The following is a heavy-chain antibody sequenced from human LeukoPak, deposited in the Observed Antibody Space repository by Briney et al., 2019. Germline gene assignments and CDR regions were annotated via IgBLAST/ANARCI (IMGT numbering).Heavy chain of an antibody. V-gene: IGHV1-2*02. Sequence: ASVKVSCKASGYTFSDYYMHWVRQAPGQGLEWMGFINLNSGTKYAQNFQGRVTMTRDTSINTAYMELRTLRSDDTAVYYCSRADYWGQGTLVTVSS. J-gene: IGHJ4*02. CDR2: INLNSGT. CDR3: SRADY. CDR1: GYTFSDYY.